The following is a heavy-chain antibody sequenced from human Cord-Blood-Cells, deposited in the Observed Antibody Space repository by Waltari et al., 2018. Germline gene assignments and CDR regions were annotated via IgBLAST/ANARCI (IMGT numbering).Heavy chain of an antibody. CDR2: SYYSGST. V-gene: IGHV4-39*01. J-gene: IGHJ4*02. D-gene: IGHD6-6*01. Sequence: QLQLQESGPGLVKPSETLSLTCTVSGVSISSSSYYWGWIRQPPGKGLEWIGSSYYSGSTYYNPSLKSRVTISVDTSKNQFSLKLSSVTAADTAVYYCARQAPHLDYWGQGTLVTVSS. CDR1: GVSISSSSYY. CDR3: ARQAPHLDY.